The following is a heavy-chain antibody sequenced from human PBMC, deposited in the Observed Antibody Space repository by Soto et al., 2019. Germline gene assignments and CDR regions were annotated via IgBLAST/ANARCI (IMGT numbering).Heavy chain of an antibody. CDR3: ARSHFRLSSSGIDY. J-gene: IGHJ4*02. CDR1: GFTFSSYE. CDR2: ISSSGSTI. Sequence: GGSLRLSCAASGFTFSSYEMNWVRQAPGNGLEWVSYISSSGSTIYYADSVKGRFTISRDNAKNSLYLQMNSLRAEDTAVYYCARSHFRLSSSGIDYWGQGTLVTVSS. D-gene: IGHD6-6*01. V-gene: IGHV3-48*03.